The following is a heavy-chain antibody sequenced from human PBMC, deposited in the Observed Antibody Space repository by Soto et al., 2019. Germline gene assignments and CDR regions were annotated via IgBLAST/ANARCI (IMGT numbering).Heavy chain of an antibody. D-gene: IGHD3-9*01. V-gene: IGHV4-31*03. CDR2: IYYSGST. CDR1: GGSISSGGYY. Sequence: SETLSLTCTVSGGSISSGGYYWSWIRQHPGKGLEWIGYIYYSGSTYYNPSLKSRVTISVDTSKNQFSLKLSSVTAADTAVYYCAGGGCVYDILTGYYTRPIFDYWGQGTLVTVSS. J-gene: IGHJ4*02. CDR3: AGGGCVYDILTGYYTRPIFDY.